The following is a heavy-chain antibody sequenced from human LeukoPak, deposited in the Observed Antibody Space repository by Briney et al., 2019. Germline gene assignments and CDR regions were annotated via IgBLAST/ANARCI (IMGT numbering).Heavy chain of an antibody. CDR1: GGSISSASFY. J-gene: IGHJ6*03. Sequence: PSETLSLTCTVSGGSISSASFYWSWIRQPAGKGLEWIGRIYTSGGTNYNPSLKSRVTISVDASKNQFSLRLSSVTAADTAVYYCARLNYYYYHMDVWGKGTTVTISS. CDR2: IYTSGGT. CDR3: ARLNYYYYHMDV. V-gene: IGHV4-61*02. D-gene: IGHD4/OR15-4a*01.